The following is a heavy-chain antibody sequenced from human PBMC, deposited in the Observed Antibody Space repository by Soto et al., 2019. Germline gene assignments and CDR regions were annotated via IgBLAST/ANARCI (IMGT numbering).Heavy chain of an antibody. J-gene: IGHJ5*02. V-gene: IGHV4-31*02. D-gene: IGHD2-2*01. Sequence: SDTICVTSTVAGDASDVVGCCRTFIRQHPGKGLEWIGYIYHTGKTYYNPSLESRVTMSVDTSKNQFSLKLASVTAADTAVYYCARDGSSTANWIDPSGQGPLVTVSS. CDR2: IYHTGKT. CDR1: GDASDVVGCC. CDR3: ARDGSSTANWIDP.